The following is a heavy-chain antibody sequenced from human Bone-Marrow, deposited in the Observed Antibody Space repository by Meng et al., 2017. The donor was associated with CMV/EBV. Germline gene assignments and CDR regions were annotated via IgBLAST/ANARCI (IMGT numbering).Heavy chain of an antibody. V-gene: IGHV4-39*07. Sequence: GSLRLSCTVSGGSISSSSYYWGWIRQPPGKGLEWIGSIYYSGSTYYNPSLKSRVTISVDTSKNQFSLKLSSVTAADTAVYYCARDSSGWSGYFDYWGQGTLVTVSS. CDR3: ARDSSGWSGYFDY. J-gene: IGHJ4*02. D-gene: IGHD6-19*01. CDR2: IYYSGST. CDR1: GGSISSSSYY.